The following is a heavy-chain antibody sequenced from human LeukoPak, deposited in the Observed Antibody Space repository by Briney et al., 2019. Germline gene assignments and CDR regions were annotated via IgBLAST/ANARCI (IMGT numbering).Heavy chain of an antibody. Sequence: SETLSLTCAVYGGSFSGYCWSWIRQPPGKGLEWIGEINHSGSTNYNPSLKSRVTISVDTSKNQFSLKLSSVTAADTAVYYCARGTRGWIQLWLRDDAFDIWGQGTMVTVSS. J-gene: IGHJ3*02. D-gene: IGHD5-18*01. CDR2: INHSGST. CDR1: GGSFSGYC. V-gene: IGHV4-34*01. CDR3: ARGTRGWIQLWLRDDAFDI.